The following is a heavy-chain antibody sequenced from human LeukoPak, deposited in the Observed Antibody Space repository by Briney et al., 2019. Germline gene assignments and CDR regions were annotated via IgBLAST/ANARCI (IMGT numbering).Heavy chain of an antibody. D-gene: IGHD6-13*01. CDR3: ARRPYGSSWYRGES. Sequence: PSETLSLTCTVSGDSISSSSYYWGWIRQPPGKGLEWIGSIYYSGSTYYNPSLKSRVTISVDTSKNQYSLKLSSVTAGDTAVYYGARRPYGSSWYRGESWGQGTLVTVSS. CDR2: IYYSGST. V-gene: IGHV4-39*07. CDR1: GDSISSSSYY. J-gene: IGHJ5*02.